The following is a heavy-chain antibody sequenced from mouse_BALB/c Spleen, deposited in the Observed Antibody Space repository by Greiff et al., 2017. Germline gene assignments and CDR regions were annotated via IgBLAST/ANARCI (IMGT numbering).Heavy chain of an antibody. CDR3: ARDPYYYGSSHYAMDY. Sequence: QVQLQQSGPGLVAPSQSLSITCTVSGFSLTSYGVHWVRQPPGKGLEWLGVIWAGGSTNYNSALMSRLSISKDNSKSQVFLKMNSLQTDDTAMYYCARDPYYYGSSHYAMDYWGQGTSVTVSS. J-gene: IGHJ4*01. CDR1: GFSLTSYG. CDR2: IWAGGST. V-gene: IGHV2-9*02. D-gene: IGHD1-1*01.